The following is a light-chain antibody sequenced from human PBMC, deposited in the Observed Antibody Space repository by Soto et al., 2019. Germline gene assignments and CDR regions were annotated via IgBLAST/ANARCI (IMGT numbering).Light chain of an antibody. J-gene: IGKJ4*01. V-gene: IGKV1D-16*01. CDR1: HDIDTW. CDR2: TAS. Sequence: DIQMTQSPSSVSASVGDRVNITCRASHDIDTWLAWYQQRPGKAPNLLIYTASSLQRGVPSRFSGSGSGTDFTLSISSLQPDDFATYYCQQYNSYALTFGGGTKVEIK. CDR3: QQYNSYALT.